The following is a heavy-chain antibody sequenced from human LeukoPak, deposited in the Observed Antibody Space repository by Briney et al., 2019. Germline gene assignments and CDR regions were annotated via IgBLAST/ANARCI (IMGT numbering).Heavy chain of an antibody. Sequence: GGSLRLSCAASGFTFSSYAMSWARQAPRKGLEWVSAISGSGGSTYYADSVKGRLTISRDNSKNTLYLQMNSLRAEDTAVYYCAKAYSSGWKRPYYFDYWGQRTLVTVSS. V-gene: IGHV3-23*01. CDR1: GFTFSSYA. J-gene: IGHJ4*02. CDR2: ISGSGGST. CDR3: AKAYSSGWKRPYYFDY. D-gene: IGHD6-19*01.